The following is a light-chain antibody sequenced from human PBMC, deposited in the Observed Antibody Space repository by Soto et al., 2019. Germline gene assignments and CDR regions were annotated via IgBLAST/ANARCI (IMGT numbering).Light chain of an antibody. J-gene: IGKJ2*01. Sequence: EIVLTQSPGTLSLSPGERATLSCRASQSVNSRNLAWYQQKPGQAPRLLIYAASSRATGIPDRFSGSGSGTDFXLXISRLXXDDFAVYYCHQFASSPLFGQGTKLEIK. CDR1: QSVNSRN. CDR3: HQFASSPL. V-gene: IGKV3-20*01. CDR2: AAS.